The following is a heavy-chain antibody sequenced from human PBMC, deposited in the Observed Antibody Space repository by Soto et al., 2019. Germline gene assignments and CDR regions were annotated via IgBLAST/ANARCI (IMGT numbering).Heavy chain of an antibody. CDR2: ISVSGTMR. V-gene: IGHV3-48*03. J-gene: IGHJ6*02. CDR1: GFTFSSYE. CDR3: ATAGLTGTV. Sequence: GGSLRLSCAPSGFTFSSYEMNWVRQAPGKGLEWVSYISVSGTMRFYADAVRGRFTISRDNTKKILYLQMNSLRAEDTALYYCATAGLTGTVWGQGTTVTVSS. D-gene: IGHD3-9*01.